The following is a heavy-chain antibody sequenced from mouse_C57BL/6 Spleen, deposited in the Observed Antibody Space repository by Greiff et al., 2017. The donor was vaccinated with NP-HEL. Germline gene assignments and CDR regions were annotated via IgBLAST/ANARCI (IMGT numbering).Heavy chain of an antibody. CDR1: GYTFTSYG. CDR3: ARGAGSPPYYAMDY. V-gene: IGHV1-81*01. Sequence: QVQLKQSGAELARPGASVKLSCKASGYTFTSYGISWVKQRTGQGLEWIGEIYPRSGNTYYNEKFKGKATLTADKSSSTAYMELRSLTSEDSAVYFCARGAGSPPYYAMDYWGQGTSVTVSS. D-gene: IGHD1-1*01. CDR2: IYPRSGNT. J-gene: IGHJ4*01.